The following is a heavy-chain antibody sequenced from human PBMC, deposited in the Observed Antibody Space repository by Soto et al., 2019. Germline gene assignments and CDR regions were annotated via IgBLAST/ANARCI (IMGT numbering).Heavy chain of an antibody. CDR1: GFTFSSYG. CDR3: ARDTYYYDTSGYYYAN. D-gene: IGHD3-22*01. J-gene: IGHJ4*02. Sequence: GGSLRLSCAASGFTFSSYGMHWVRQAPGKGLEWVAVISFDGSNKYYADSVKGRFTISRDNSKNTLYLHMNSLRAEDAAVYYCARDTYYYDTSGYYYANWGLGTLVTVSS. CDR2: ISFDGSNK. V-gene: IGHV3-30*03.